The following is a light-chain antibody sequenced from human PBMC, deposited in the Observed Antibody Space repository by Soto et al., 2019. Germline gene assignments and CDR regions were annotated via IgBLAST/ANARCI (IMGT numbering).Light chain of an antibody. CDR2: GAS. Sequence: EIIMTQSPATLSVSPGERATLSSRASQNIITNLAWYQHKPGQAPRLLIYGASTRATGIPARFSGSGSGTEFTLTISSRQSEDFAVYDCQQYNEYPPWTFGQGTKV. CDR3: QQYNEYPPWT. J-gene: IGKJ1*01. V-gene: IGKV3-15*01. CDR1: QNIITN.